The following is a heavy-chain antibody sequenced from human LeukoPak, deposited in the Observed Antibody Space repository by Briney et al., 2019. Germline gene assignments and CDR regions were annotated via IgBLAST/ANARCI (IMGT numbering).Heavy chain of an antibody. J-gene: IGHJ3*02. CDR1: GYTFTGYY. V-gene: IGHV1-2*02. D-gene: IGHD3-3*01. CDR2: INPNSGGT. CDR3: ARDLSGALRFLEWLLEPGAFDI. Sequence: GASVKVSCKASGYTFTGYYMHWVRQAPGQGLEWMGWINPNSGGTNYAQKFQGRVTMTRDTSISTAYMELSRLRSDDTAVYYCARDLSGALRFLEWLLEPGAFDIWGQGTMVTVSS.